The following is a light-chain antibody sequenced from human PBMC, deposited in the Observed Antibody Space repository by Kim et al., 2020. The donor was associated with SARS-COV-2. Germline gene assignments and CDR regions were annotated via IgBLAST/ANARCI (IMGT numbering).Light chain of an antibody. J-gene: IGKJ1*01. CDR3: QHYGSSPQT. CDR1: QTISSSS. Sequence: EIVLTQSPGTLSLSPGEKATLSCRASQTISSSSLAWYQQKPGQAPRLLIYGASSWATGIPDRFSGSGSGTDFTLTISRVEPEDFAVYYCQHYGSSPQTFGQGTKVEIK. V-gene: IGKV3-20*01. CDR2: GAS.